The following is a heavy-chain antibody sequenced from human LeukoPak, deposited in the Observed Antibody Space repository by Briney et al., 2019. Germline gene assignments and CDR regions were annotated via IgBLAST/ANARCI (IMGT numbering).Heavy chain of an antibody. D-gene: IGHD6-13*01. V-gene: IGHV3-30*02. CDR2: IRYDGSNK. Sequence: PGGSLRLSCAASGFTFSSYGMHWVRQAPGKGLEWVASIRYDGSNKYYADSVKGRFTISRDNSKNTLYLQMNSLRAEDTAVYYCAKDSRYSSSWATSWSTIYYYGMDVWGQGTTVTVSS. CDR1: GFTFSSYG. CDR3: AKDSRYSSSWATSWSTIYYYGMDV. J-gene: IGHJ6*02.